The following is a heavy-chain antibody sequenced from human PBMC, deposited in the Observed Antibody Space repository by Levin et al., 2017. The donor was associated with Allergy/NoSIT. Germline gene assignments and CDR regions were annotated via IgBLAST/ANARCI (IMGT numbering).Heavy chain of an antibody. V-gene: IGHV1-2*02. CDR1: GYTFTDYW. CDR3: ARGGSHHGFDI. D-gene: IGHD1-26*01. J-gene: IGHJ3*02. Sequence: GASVKVSCKASGYTFTDYWIHWVRQAPGQGLEWMGWIVTNNGGTNYAPRFQGRVTMTRDTSISTAYMELSRLSSDDRALYYCARGGSHHGFDIWGPGTLVTVSS. CDR2: IVTNNGGT.